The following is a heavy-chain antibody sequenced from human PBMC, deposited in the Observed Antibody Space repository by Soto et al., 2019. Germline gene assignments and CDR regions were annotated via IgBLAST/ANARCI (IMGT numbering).Heavy chain of an antibody. CDR1: GYTFTSYG. CDR3: ARVRFSPGQWQVGGYYYGMDV. D-gene: IGHD6-19*01. Sequence: GASVKVSCKASGYTFTSYGISWVRHAPGQGLEWMGWISAYNGNTNYAQKLQGRVTMTTDTSTSTAYMELRSLRSDDTAVYYCARVRFSPGQWQVGGYYYGMDVWGQGTTVTVSS. J-gene: IGHJ6*02. CDR2: ISAYNGNT. V-gene: IGHV1-18*01.